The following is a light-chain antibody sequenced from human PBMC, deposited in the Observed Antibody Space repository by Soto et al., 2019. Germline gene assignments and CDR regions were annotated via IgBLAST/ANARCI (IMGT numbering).Light chain of an antibody. CDR3: LQDYNL. Sequence: AIQMTQSPSSLSASVGERVTITCRASQSVRNDLGWYQQKPGKAPKLLIYAASSLQTGVPSRFSGSGSGTDFTITISSLQPEDFATYYCLQDYNLFGGGTKVEIK. CDR1: QSVRND. V-gene: IGKV1-6*01. J-gene: IGKJ4*01. CDR2: AAS.